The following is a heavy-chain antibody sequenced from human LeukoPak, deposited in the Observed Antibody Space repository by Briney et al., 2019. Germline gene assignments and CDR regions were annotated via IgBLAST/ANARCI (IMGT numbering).Heavy chain of an antibody. V-gene: IGHV4-59*08. CDR3: ARRESDGCASTFDY. Sequence: SETLSLTCTVSRGSISSYYWSWVRQPPGQGLEWIGYIYYSGSTDYNPSLKSRVNISVDTSKNQFSLKLSSVTAADTAVYYCARRESDGCASTFDYWGQGTLVTVSS. CDR1: RGSISSYY. J-gene: IGHJ4*02. D-gene: IGHD4-17*01. CDR2: IYYSGST.